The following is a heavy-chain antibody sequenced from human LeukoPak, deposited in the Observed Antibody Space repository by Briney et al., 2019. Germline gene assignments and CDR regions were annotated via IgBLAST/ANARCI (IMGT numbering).Heavy chain of an antibody. CDR1: GFTFSSYG. D-gene: IGHD3-3*01. CDR2: ISGSGGST. Sequence: PGGSLRLSCAASGFTFSSYGMSWVRQAPGKGLEWVSAISGSGGSTYYADSVKGRFTISRDNSKNTLYLQMNSLRAEDTAVYYCARGVAYSYYELYYFDYWGQGTLVTVSS. V-gene: IGHV3-23*01. CDR3: ARGVAYSYYELYYFDY. J-gene: IGHJ4*02.